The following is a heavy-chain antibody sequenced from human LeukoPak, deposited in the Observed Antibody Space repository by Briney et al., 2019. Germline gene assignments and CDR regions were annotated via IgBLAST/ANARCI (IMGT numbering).Heavy chain of an antibody. D-gene: IGHD6-13*01. J-gene: IGHJ6*03. Sequence: GASVKVSCKASGYTFTGYYMHWVRQAPGQGLEWMGWINPNSGGTNYAQKFQGRVTITADKSTSTAYMELSSLRSEDTAVYYCARGGLSSSFPYYYYYYMDVWGKGTTVTISS. CDR3: ARGGLSSSFPYYYYYYMDV. CDR2: INPNSGGT. CDR1: GYTFTGYY. V-gene: IGHV1-2*02.